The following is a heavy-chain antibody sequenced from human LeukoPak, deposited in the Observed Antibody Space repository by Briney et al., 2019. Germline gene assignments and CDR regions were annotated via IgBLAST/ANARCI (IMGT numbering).Heavy chain of an antibody. CDR1: GYTFTGYY. Sequence: ASVKVSCKASGYTFTGYYMHWVRQAPGQGLEWMGWINPNSGGTNYAQKFQGRVTMTRDTSISTAYMELSRLRSDDTAVYYCATELATIKNGRRDYWGQGTLVTVSS. J-gene: IGHJ4*02. D-gene: IGHD5-12*01. CDR3: ATELATIKNGRRDY. CDR2: INPNSGGT. V-gene: IGHV1-2*02.